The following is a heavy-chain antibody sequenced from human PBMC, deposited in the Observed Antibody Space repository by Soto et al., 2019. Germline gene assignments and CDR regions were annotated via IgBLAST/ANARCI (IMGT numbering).Heavy chain of an antibody. CDR3: ARQRLGSPGSFDY. D-gene: IGHD3-16*01. CDR2: IYYSGST. CDR1: GGSISSYY. Sequence: SETLSLTCTVSGGSISSYYWSWIRQPPGKGLEWIGYIYYSGSTNYNPSLKSRVTISVDTSKNQFSLKLSSVTAADTAVYYCARQRLGSPGSFDYCGQGPLVTVTS. J-gene: IGHJ4*02. V-gene: IGHV4-59*08.